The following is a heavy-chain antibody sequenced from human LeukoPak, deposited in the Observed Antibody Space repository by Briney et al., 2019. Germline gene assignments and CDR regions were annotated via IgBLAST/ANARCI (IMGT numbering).Heavy chain of an antibody. Sequence: SETLSLTCTVSGGSISSDYWSWIRQSAGKGLEWIGRIYISGGTNYNPPLKSRVTMSADTSKNQFSLRLSSVTAADTAVYYCARGFYGSGNSRFDYWGQGALVTVSS. D-gene: IGHD3-10*01. CDR1: GGSISSDY. CDR3: ARGFYGSGNSRFDY. V-gene: IGHV4-4*07. J-gene: IGHJ4*02. CDR2: IYISGGT.